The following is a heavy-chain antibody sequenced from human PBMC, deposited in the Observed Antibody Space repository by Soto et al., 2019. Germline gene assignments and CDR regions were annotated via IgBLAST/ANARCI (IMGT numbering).Heavy chain of an antibody. CDR1: GFSFSNNW. V-gene: IGHV3-74*01. CDR3: ARFDIAAPPPI. Sequence: EVQLVESGGGLVQPGGSLRLSCVASGFSFSNNWMHWVRHAPGKGPVWVSRISADGSDTHYADSVQGRFTISRDNAKNTLYLQMNPPSVEDAAVYYCARFDIAAPPPIWGQGTMVTVSS. J-gene: IGHJ3*02. D-gene: IGHD6-13*01. CDR2: ISADGSDT.